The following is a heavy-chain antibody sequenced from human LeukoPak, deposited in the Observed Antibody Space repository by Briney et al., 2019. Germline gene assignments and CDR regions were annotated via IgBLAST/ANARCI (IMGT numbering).Heavy chain of an antibody. CDR3: ARTSIFGVVRFDP. CDR1: GGSFRRHY. J-gene: IGHJ5*02. V-gene: IGHV4-59*08. Sequence: SETLSLTCAVCGGSFRRHYWTWIRQPPGKGLEWIGYIYYRGSTNYNPSLKSRLTISVDTSKNHFSLKLSSVTAADTAVYYCARTSIFGVVRFDPWGQGTLVTVSS. CDR2: IYYRGST. D-gene: IGHD3-3*02.